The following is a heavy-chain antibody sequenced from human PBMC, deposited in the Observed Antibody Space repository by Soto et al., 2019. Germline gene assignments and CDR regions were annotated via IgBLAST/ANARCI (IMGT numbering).Heavy chain of an antibody. CDR3: ARGYGSGSYPYYYYYYMDV. D-gene: IGHD3-10*01. CDR1: GGSFSGYY. V-gene: IGHV4-34*01. J-gene: IGHJ6*03. Sequence: SETLSLTCAVYGGSFSGYYWSWIRQPPGKGLEWIWEIXLSGSTNYNPSLKSRVTIPVDTSKNQFSLKLSSVTAADTAVYYCARGYGSGSYPYYYYYYMDVWGKGTTVTVSS. CDR2: IXLSGST.